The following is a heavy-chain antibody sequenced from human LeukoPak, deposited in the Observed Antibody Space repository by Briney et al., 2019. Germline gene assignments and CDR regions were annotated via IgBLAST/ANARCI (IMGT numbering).Heavy chain of an antibody. V-gene: IGHV3-72*01. J-gene: IGHJ4*02. CDR2: TRNKANSYTT. Sequence: GGSLRLSCAASGFTFSDHYMDWVRQAPGKGLEWVGRTRNKANSYTTGYAASVKGRFTISRDDSKNSLYLQMNSLKTEDTAVYYCARSMQVNGDYVWYYFDYWGQGTLVTVSS. CDR3: ARSMQVNGDYVWYYFDY. D-gene: IGHD4-17*01. CDR1: GFTFSDHY.